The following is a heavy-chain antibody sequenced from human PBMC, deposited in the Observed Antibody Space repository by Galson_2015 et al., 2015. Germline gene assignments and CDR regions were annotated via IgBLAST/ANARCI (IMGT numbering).Heavy chain of an antibody. V-gene: IGHV3-23*01. D-gene: IGHD2-2*03. Sequence: SVRLSCEASGFTFSSYAMNWVRQAPGKGLEWVSAISADSGAILYADYVKGRFTISRDNSKNTVNLQMRSPRAEDTAVYYCARWIYYFDYWGQGTLVTVSS. CDR2: ISADSGAI. CDR1: GFTFSSYA. CDR3: ARWIYYFDY. J-gene: IGHJ4*02.